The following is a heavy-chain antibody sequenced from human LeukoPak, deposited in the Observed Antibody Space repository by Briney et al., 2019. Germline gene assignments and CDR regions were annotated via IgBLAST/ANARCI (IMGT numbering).Heavy chain of an antibody. Sequence: GGSLRLSCAASGFTFSSYAMSWVRQAPGKGLECVSYIDMSATTIYYADSVKGRFTISRDNAKNSLFLQMNSLRAEDTAVYYCARESYSSGWYLGGSDYWGQGTLVTVSS. CDR2: IDMSATTI. D-gene: IGHD6-19*01. CDR1: GFTFSSYA. CDR3: ARESYSSGWYLGGSDY. V-gene: IGHV3-48*04. J-gene: IGHJ4*02.